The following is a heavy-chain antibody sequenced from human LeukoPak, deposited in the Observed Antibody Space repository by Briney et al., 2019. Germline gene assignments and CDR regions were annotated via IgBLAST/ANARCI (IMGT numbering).Heavy chain of an antibody. CDR3: ASCKDGYNYFGY. D-gene: IGHD5-24*01. CDR2: IKQDGSEK. CDR1: GFTFSRYW. J-gene: IGHJ4*02. Sequence: PGGSLRLSCADSGFTFSRYWMNWVRQAPGKGLEWVANIKQDGSEKYYVDSVKGRFTISRDNAKKSLYLQMNSLRAEDTAVYYCASCKDGYNYFGYWGQGTLVTVSS. V-gene: IGHV3-7*03.